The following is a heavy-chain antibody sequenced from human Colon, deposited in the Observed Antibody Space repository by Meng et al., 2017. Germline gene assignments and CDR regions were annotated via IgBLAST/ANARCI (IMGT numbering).Heavy chain of an antibody. CDR1: GGSISSDY. Sequence: QVQLQESGPGLVKPSETLSLTCNVSGGSISSDYWSWIRQPPGKGLEFLGYVSDSGSPNFNPSLKSRLTISLDTSKNQFSLKLTSVTAADTAVYYCGRDQGRELINHWGQGTLVTVSS. D-gene: IGHD1-7*01. CDR3: GRDQGRELINH. V-gene: IGHV4-59*01. J-gene: IGHJ4*02. CDR2: VSDSGSP.